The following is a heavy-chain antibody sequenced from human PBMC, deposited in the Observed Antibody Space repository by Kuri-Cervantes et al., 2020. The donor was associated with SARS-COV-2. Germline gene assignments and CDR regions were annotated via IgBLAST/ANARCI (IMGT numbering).Heavy chain of an antibody. CDR2: ISHSGNT. CDR3: GRAVGRYYSDSSGYFGS. D-gene: IGHD3-22*01. V-gene: IGHV4-39*07. CDR1: GGSISSGGYF. Sequence: SETLSLTCTVSGGSISSGGYFWGWIRQPPGKGLEWIGSISHSGNTYQNPSLKSRVSISVDTSKNQFSLKLTSVTAADTAIYYCGRAVGRYYSDSSGYFGSWGQGTLVTVSS. J-gene: IGHJ4*02.